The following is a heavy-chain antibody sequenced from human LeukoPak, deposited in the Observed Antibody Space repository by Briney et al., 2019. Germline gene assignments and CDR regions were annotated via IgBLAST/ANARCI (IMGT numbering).Heavy chain of an antibody. V-gene: IGHV4-59*12. CDR3: ARANIFGKFFDY. CDR2: IYYSGST. CDR1: GGSISSYY. D-gene: IGHD2-21*01. J-gene: IGHJ4*02. Sequence: SETLSLTCTVSGGSISSYYWSWIRQPPGKGLEWIGYIYYSGSTNYNPSLKSRVTISVDTSKNQFSLKLSSVTAADTAVYYCARANIFGKFFDYWGQGTLVTVSS.